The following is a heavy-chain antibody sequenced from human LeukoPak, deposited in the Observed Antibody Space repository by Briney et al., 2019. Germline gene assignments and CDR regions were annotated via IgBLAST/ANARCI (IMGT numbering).Heavy chain of an antibody. V-gene: IGHV3-23*01. CDR1: GFTFSSYA. CDR2: ISGSGGST. CDR3: AKDLSWVTAATWNILDV. Sequence: GGSLRLSCAASGFTFSSYAMSWVRQAPGKGLEWVSAISGSGGSTYYADSVKGRSTISRDNSKNTLYLQMNSLRAEDTAVYYCAKDLSWVTAATWNILDVWGQGTTVTVSS. J-gene: IGHJ6*02. D-gene: IGHD2-2*01.